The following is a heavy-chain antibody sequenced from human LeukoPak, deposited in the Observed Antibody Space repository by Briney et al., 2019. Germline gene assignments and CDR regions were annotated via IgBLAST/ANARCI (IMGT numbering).Heavy chain of an antibody. CDR2: ISGSGGST. J-gene: IGHJ4*02. CDR3: AKDGKRCSSSATFDY. V-gene: IGHV3-23*01. D-gene: IGHD6-13*01. Sequence: GSLRLSCAASGFTFSSYAMSWVRQAPGKGLEWVSAISGSGGSTYYADSVKGRFTISRDNSKNTLYLQMNSLRAEDTAVYYCAKDGKRCSSSATFDYWGQGTLVTVSS. CDR1: GFTFSSYA.